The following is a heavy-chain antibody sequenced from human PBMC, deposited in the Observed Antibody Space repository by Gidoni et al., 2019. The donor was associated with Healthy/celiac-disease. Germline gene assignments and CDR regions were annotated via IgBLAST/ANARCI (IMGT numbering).Heavy chain of an antibody. CDR3: ARGQDCGGDCYPYYYGMDV. CDR2: IIPIFGTA. J-gene: IGHJ6*02. CDR1: GGTFSSYA. Sequence: QVQLVQSGAEVKKPGSSVKVSCKASGGTFSSYAISWVRQAPGQGLEWMGGIIPIFGTANYAQKFQGRVTITADESTSTAYMELSSLRSEDTAVYYCARGQDCGGDCYPYYYGMDVWGQGTTVTVSS. D-gene: IGHD2-21*02. V-gene: IGHV1-69*01.